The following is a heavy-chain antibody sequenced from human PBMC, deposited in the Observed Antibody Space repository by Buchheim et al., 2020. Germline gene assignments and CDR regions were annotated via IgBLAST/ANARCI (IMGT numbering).Heavy chain of an antibody. V-gene: IGHV4-61*01. Sequence: QVQLQESGPGLVKPSETLSLTCTVSGGSVSSGSYYWSWIRQPPGKGLEWIGYIYYSGSTNYNPSLKSRVTISVDTSKNQFSLKLSSVTAADTAVYYCARDTITKVRGVIPDWYFDLWGRGTL. D-gene: IGHD3-10*01. J-gene: IGHJ2*01. CDR3: ARDTITKVRGVIPDWYFDL. CDR1: GGSVSSGSYY. CDR2: IYYSGST.